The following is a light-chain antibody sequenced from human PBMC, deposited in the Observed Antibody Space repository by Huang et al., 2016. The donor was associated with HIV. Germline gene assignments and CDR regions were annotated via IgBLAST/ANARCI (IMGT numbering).Light chain of an antibody. CDR3: VQGTHWPPYT. CDR1: QSLVHSDGNTY. Sequence: DVVMTQSPLSLPVALGQPASISCRSSQSLVHSDGNTYLNWLQQRPGQSPRRRFYKGSNRDSGVSDRFSGSGSGTDFTLKISRVEAEDVGVYFCVQGTHWPPYTFGQGTKLGIK. J-gene: IGKJ2*01. V-gene: IGKV2-30*02. CDR2: KGS.